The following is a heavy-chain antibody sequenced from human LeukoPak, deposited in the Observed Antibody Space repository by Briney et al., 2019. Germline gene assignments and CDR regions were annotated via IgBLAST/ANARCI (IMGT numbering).Heavy chain of an antibody. Sequence: SETLSLTCTVSGYSISSGYYWGWIRQPPGKGLEWIGSIYHSGSTYYNPSLKSRVTISVDTSKNQFSLKLSSVTAADTAVYYCARAPLLMVYAMGIFDYWGQGTLVTVSS. CDR1: GYSISSGYY. CDR3: ARAPLLMVYAMGIFDY. V-gene: IGHV4-38-2*02. D-gene: IGHD2-8*01. CDR2: IYHSGST. J-gene: IGHJ4*02.